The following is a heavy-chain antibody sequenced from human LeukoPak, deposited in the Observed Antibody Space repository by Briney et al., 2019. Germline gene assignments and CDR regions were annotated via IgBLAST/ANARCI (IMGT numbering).Heavy chain of an antibody. J-gene: IGHJ4*02. Sequence: GGSLKISCKGSGYSFTSYWIGWVRQMPGKGLEWMGIIYPGDSYTIYNPSFQGQVTISADKSISTAYLQWSSLKASDTAIYYCARVEMATKPTYYFDYWGQGTLVTVSS. V-gene: IGHV5-51*01. CDR1: GYSFTSYW. CDR2: IYPGDSYT. D-gene: IGHD5-24*01. CDR3: ARVEMATKPTYYFDY.